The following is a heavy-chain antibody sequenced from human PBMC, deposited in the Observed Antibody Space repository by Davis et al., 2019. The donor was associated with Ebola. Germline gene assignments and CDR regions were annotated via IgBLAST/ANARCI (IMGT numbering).Heavy chain of an antibody. CDR3: VAEIYYYYGMDV. CDR2: IGVSGGTT. Sequence: GGSLRLSCAASGFTFSSYSMNWVRQAPGKGLEWVSGIGVSGGTTYADSVKGRFTISRDNSKNTLYLQMNSLRAEDTAVYYCVAEIYYYYGMDVWGQGTTVTVSS. J-gene: IGHJ6*02. V-gene: IGHV3-23*01. CDR1: GFTFSSYS. D-gene: IGHD1-14*01.